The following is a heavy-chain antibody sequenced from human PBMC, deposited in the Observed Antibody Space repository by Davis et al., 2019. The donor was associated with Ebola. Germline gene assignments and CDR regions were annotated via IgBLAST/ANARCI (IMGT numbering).Heavy chain of an antibody. CDR1: GFTFSSYD. D-gene: IGHD6-19*01. CDR2: IGSAGDT. CDR3: ARGRWAIAVAAAGFVMDV. V-gene: IGHV3-13*01. J-gene: IGHJ6*04. Sequence: PGGSLRLSCAASGFTFSSYDMHWVRQATGKGLEWVSAIGSAGDTYYAGSVKGRFTISRENVKNSLYLQMNSLRAGDTAVYYCARGRWAIAVAAAGFVMDVWGKGTTVTVSS.